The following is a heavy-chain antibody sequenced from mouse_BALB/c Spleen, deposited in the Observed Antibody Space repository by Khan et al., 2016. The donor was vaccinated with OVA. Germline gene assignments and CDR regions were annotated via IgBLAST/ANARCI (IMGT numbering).Heavy chain of an antibody. Sequence: EVELVESGGDLVKPGGSLKLSCAASGFTFSTYGMSWVRQTPDKRLEWVAAISSGGSYTYYPDSVKGRFTISRDNAKNTLYLQMSRLKSEDTAMYYCTRLAYYSNSEEFAYWGQGTLVTVSA. D-gene: IGHD1-1*01. CDR1: GFTFSTYG. CDR3: TRLAYYSNSEEFAY. CDR2: ISSGGSYT. J-gene: IGHJ3*01. V-gene: IGHV5-6*01.